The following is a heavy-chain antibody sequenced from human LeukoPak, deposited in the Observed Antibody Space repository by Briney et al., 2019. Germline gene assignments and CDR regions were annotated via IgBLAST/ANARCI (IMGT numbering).Heavy chain of an antibody. V-gene: IGHV4-4*07. CDR2: IYTSGSP. CDR1: SGSITSYY. J-gene: IGHJ3*02. CDR3: ARKVYARSGLDAYDI. Sequence: SETLSLTRNVSSGSITSYYWSWSRQPAGKGLDWHGRIYTSGSPTHNPSLKGRVTMTVDTSKNQFSLKLSSVTAADTAVYYCARKVYARSGLDAYDIWGQGTMVTVSS. D-gene: IGHD2-8*01.